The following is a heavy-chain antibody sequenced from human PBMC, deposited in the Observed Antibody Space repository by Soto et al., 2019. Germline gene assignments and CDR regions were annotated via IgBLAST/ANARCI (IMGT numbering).Heavy chain of an antibody. CDR2: IYPGGSDV. J-gene: IGHJ4*02. V-gene: IGHV5-51*01. D-gene: IGHD5-18*01. CDR1: GYNFRHYY. Sequence: PGESLKISCQASGYNFRHYYIAWVRQKPGRGLEWVGLIYPGGSDVRYSPSVQGQVTISVDRSIDTAYLQWNSLRASDSGTYYCATKRKVTQAVGQMRFDAWGQGTLVTVSS. CDR3: ATKRKVTQAVGQMRFDA.